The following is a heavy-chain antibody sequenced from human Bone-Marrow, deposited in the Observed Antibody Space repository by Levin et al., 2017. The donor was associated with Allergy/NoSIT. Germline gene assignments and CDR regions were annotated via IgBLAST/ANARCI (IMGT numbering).Heavy chain of an antibody. Sequence: GGSLRLSCAASGFTFSSYGMHWVRQAPGKGLEWVAVISYDGSNKYYADSVKGRFTISRDNSKNTLYLQMNSLRAEDTAVYYCAKAGQYCSGGSCYSTDAFDIWGQGTMVTVSS. D-gene: IGHD2-15*01. V-gene: IGHV3-30*18. CDR1: GFTFSSYG. J-gene: IGHJ3*02. CDR2: ISYDGSNK. CDR3: AKAGQYCSGGSCYSTDAFDI.